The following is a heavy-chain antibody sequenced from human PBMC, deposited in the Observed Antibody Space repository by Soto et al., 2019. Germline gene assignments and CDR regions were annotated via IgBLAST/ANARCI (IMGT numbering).Heavy chain of an antibody. CDR1: GGTFSTFA. D-gene: IGHD1-7*01. CDR2: IIPVFAKA. CDR3: ARAPSKGDNWKYVGWFDP. J-gene: IGHJ5*02. V-gene: IGHV1-69*01. Sequence: QVQLMQSGAEVKKSGSSVKVSCKASGGTFSTFAVTWVRQAPGQGLEWMGGIIPVFAKATYARKFQGRLTITADRSTTTAFMELIGLSSEDTAVYYCARAPSKGDNWKYVGWFDPWGQGALVTVSS.